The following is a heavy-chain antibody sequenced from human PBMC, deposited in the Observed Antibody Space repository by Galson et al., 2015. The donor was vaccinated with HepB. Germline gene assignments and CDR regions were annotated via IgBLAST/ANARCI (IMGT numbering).Heavy chain of an antibody. CDR1: GYSFTSYW. CDR2: IYPGDSDT. Sequence: QSGAEVKKPGESLKISCKGSGYSFTSYWIGWVRQMPGKGLEWMGIIYPGDSDTRYSPSFQGQVTISADKSISTAYLQWSSLKASDTAMYYCARGAGRSSSWYRSHYYFDYWGQGTLVTVSS. CDR3: ARGAGRSSSWYRSHYYFDY. J-gene: IGHJ4*02. D-gene: IGHD6-13*01. V-gene: IGHV5-51*01.